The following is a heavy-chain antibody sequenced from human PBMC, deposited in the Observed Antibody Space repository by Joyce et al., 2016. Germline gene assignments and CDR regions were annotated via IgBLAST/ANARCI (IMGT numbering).Heavy chain of an antibody. D-gene: IGHD6-25*01. CDR1: GLTLSNYG. V-gene: IGHV3-30*18. Sequence: QVQLVESGGGVVQPGRSLRLSCAASGLTLSNYGVHWVRQAPGKGLEWVAVISYDGIYKYYADSVKGRFTISRDNSKNTVFLGMNSLRTEDTAVYYCAKILTATYSSGWFLDYWGQGTLVTVSS. CDR2: ISYDGIYK. CDR3: AKILTATYSSGWFLDY. J-gene: IGHJ4*02.